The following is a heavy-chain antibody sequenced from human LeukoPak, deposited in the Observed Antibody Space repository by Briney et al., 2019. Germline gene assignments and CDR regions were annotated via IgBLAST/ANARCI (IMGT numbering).Heavy chain of an antibody. CDR3: ARDGGRRDDY. J-gene: IGHJ4*02. CDR2: ISSGSGTT. CDR1: GFIFSSYS. Sequence: GGSLRLSCAASGFIFSSYSMNWVRQTPGKGLEWISYISSGSGTTYYGDSVQGRFTISRDNAKNSLYLQMNSLRAEDTAVYYCARDGGRRDDYWGQGTLVTVSS. V-gene: IGHV3-48*04. D-gene: IGHD5-24*01.